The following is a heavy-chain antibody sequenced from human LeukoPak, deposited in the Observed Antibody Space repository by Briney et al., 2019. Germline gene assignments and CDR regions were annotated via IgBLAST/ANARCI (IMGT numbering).Heavy chain of an antibody. V-gene: IGHV3-23*01. J-gene: IGHJ5*02. CDR2: ISGSGGST. D-gene: IGHD3-16*01. CDR3: AKASRLGQLRLGELLPFDP. Sequence: GGSLRLSCAASGFTFSSYAMSWVRQAPGKGLEWVSAISGSGGSTYYADSVKGRFTISRDNSKNTLYLQMNSLRAEDTAVYYCAKASRLGQLRLGELLPFDPWGQGTLVTVSS. CDR1: GFTFSSYA.